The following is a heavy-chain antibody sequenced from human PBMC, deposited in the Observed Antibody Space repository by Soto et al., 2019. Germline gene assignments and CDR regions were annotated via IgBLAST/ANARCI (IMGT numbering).Heavy chain of an antibody. V-gene: IGHV3-11*05. D-gene: IGHD6-13*01. CDR1: GFTFSDYY. CDR2: ISSSSSYT. CDR3: ARTIAAAGGRRYFDL. Sequence: QVQLVESGGGLVKPGGSLRLSCAASGFTFSDYYMSWIRQAPGKGPEWVSYISSSSSYTNYADSVKGRFTISRDNAKNSLYLQMNSLRAEDTAGYYCARTIAAAGGRRYFDLWGRGTLVTVSS. J-gene: IGHJ2*01.